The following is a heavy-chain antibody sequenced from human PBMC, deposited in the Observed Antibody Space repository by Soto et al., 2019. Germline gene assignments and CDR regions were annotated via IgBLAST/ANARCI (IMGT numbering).Heavy chain of an antibody. CDR1: GGSISNYY. Sequence: PSETLSLTCIVSGGSISNYYWGWIRQPPGKGLEWIGSIYYSGYAYYNPSLKSRVTISVHTSNSQFSLELSSVTAADTAVYYCARGLITGSHYSGGWYYFDSWGQGTQVTVSS. CDR3: ARGLITGSHYSGGWYYFDS. J-gene: IGHJ4*02. D-gene: IGHD6-19*01. V-gene: IGHV4-39*07. CDR2: IYYSGYA.